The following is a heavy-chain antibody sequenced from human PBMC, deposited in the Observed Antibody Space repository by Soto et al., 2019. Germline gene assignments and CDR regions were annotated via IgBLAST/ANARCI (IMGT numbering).Heavy chain of an antibody. J-gene: IGHJ5*02. CDR1: GYTFTSYD. V-gene: IGHV1-8*01. CDR3: AREVEKRGFGP. D-gene: IGHD2-15*01. CDR2: MNPNSGNA. Sequence: QVQLVQSGAEVKKPGASVKVSCKASGYTFTSYDINWVRQATGQGLEWMGWMNPNSGNAGYAQKFQGRVTMTSNTSISTGYLELSSLRSEDTAVYSCAREVEKRGFGPWGQGTLVTVSS.